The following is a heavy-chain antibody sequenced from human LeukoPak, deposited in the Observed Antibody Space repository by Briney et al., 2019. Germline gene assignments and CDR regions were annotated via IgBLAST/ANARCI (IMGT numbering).Heavy chain of an antibody. Sequence: GGSLRLSCAASGFTFSDYYMSWIRQAPGKGLEWVSYISSSGSTIYYADSVKGRFTISRDNSKNTLYLQMNSLRAEDTAVYYCAKEMATMWAGDYYYGMDVWGQGTTVTVSS. CDR2: ISSSGSTI. D-gene: IGHD5-24*01. CDR3: AKEMATMWAGDYYYGMDV. CDR1: GFTFSDYY. V-gene: IGHV3-11*04. J-gene: IGHJ6*02.